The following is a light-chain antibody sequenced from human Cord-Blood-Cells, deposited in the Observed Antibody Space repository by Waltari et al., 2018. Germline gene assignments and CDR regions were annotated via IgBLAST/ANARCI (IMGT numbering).Light chain of an antibody. CDR2: GAT. J-gene: IGKJ3*01. CDR1: QSVSSN. CDR3: QQYNNWPPVT. V-gene: IGKV3-15*01. Sequence: EIVMTQSPATLSVSPGERATLSCRASQSVSSNLAWYQQKPGQAPRLLIYGATTRATGIPARFSGSGSGTEFTLTISSLQSEDFAVYYCQQYNNWPPVTFGPGTKVDIK.